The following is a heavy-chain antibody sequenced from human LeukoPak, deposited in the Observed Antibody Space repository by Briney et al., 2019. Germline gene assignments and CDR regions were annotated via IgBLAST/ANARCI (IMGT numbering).Heavy chain of an antibody. J-gene: IGHJ4*02. D-gene: IGHD1-26*01. V-gene: IGHV4-4*09. CDR3: AREVGATGYYFDY. CDR2: IYTSGST. CDR1: GGSISSYY. Sequence: SETLSLTCTVSGGSISSYYWSWIRQPPGKGLEWIGYIYTSGSTNYNPSLKSRVTISVDTSKNQFSLKLSSVTAADTAVYYCAREVGATGYYFDYWGQGTLVTVSS.